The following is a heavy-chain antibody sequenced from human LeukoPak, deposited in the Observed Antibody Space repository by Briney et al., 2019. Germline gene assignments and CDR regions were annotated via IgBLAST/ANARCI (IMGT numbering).Heavy chain of an antibody. J-gene: IGHJ4*02. CDR3: ARRSYGDYVRDY. Sequence: SETLSLTCTVSGGSISSSSYYWGWIRQPPGKGLEWIGSIYYSGSTYYNPSLKSRVTISVDTSKNQFSLKLSSVTAADTAVYCCARRSYGDYVRDYWGQGTLVTVSS. V-gene: IGHV4-39*01. CDR2: IYYSGST. CDR1: GGSISSSSYY. D-gene: IGHD4-17*01.